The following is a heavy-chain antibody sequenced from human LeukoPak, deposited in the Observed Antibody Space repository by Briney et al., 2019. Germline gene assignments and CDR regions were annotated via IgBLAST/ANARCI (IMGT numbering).Heavy chain of an antibody. D-gene: IGHD5-24*01. CDR2: IYYSGST. CDR1: DGSISSYY. CDR3: ARSRDGYSHKY. Sequence: SETLSLTCTVSDGSISSYYWSWIRQPPGKGLEWIGYIYYSGSTNYNPSLKSRVTISVDTSKNQFSLKLSSVTAADTAVYYCARSRDGYSHKYWGQGTLVTVSS. J-gene: IGHJ4*02. V-gene: IGHV4-59*01.